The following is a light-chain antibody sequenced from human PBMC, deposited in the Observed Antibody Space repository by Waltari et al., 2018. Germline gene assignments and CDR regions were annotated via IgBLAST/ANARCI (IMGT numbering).Light chain of an antibody. CDR3: SSFANNKRI. J-gene: IGLJ2*01. V-gene: IGLV2-8*01. CDR2: EVN. CDR1: SSDIGGSTY. Sequence: QSALAQPPSASGSPGQSITVSCTGTSSDIGGSTYVSWFQQNPGSGPRLIIYEVNQRPSGVPDRFSGSKSGNTAFLTVSGLQPEDEAHYHCSSFANNKRIFGGGTKLTVL.